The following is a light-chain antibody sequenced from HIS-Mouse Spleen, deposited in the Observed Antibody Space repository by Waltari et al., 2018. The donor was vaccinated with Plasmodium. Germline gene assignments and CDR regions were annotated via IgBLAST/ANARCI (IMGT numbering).Light chain of an antibody. Sequence: EIVLTQSPGTLSLSPGERATLSCRASQSVSSRYLAMYQQKPGQAPRLHIYAASSRATGIPDRFSGSGSETDFTLTISRLEPEDIAVYYCQQYGSSPYTFGQGTKLEIK. CDR3: QQYGSSPYT. V-gene: IGKV3-20*01. CDR2: AAS. J-gene: IGKJ2*01. CDR1: QSVSSRY.